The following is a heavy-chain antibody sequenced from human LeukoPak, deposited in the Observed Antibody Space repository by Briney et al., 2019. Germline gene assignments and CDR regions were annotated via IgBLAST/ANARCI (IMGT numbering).Heavy chain of an antibody. V-gene: IGHV4-34*01. Sequence: KPSETLSLTCAVYGGSFSGYYWSWIRQPPGKGLEWIGEINHSGSTNYNPSLKSRVTISVDTSKNQFSLKLSSVTAADTAVYYCAREPYVDTAMVTEGDYWGQGTLVTVSS. CDR2: INHSGST. D-gene: IGHD5-18*01. CDR3: AREPYVDTAMVTEGDY. CDR1: GGSFSGYY. J-gene: IGHJ4*02.